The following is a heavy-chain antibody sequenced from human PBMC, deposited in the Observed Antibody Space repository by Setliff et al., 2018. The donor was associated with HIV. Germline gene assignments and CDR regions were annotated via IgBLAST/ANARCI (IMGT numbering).Heavy chain of an antibody. D-gene: IGHD4-17*01. V-gene: IGHV4-59*11. CDR1: RGFNNNHY. Sequence: SETLSLTCSLSRGFNNNHYWSWIRQPPGKGLGWIRHTYYSGDTNYSPSLKILVTISMDTSKNQFSLKLTSVTAADTAVYYCARGNDNGPRRRNYYFMDVWDKGTTVTVSS. CDR3: ARGNDNGPRRRNYYFMDV. J-gene: IGHJ6*03. CDR2: TYYSGDT.